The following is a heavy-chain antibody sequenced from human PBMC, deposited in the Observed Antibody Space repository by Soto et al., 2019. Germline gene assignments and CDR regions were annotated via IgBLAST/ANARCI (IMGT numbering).Heavy chain of an antibody. V-gene: IGHV3-15*01. D-gene: IGHD3-3*01. Sequence: GGSLRLSCAASGFTFNNAWMSWVRQAPGKGLEWVGRIKSKSDGGTTDYAAPVKDRFSMSRDDSTNTLFLQMISLKTEDTAIYYCTTATFDFWTGTYYFDYWGQGALVTVSS. J-gene: IGHJ4*01. CDR3: TTATFDFWTGTYYFDY. CDR1: GFTFNNAW. CDR2: IKSKSDGGTT.